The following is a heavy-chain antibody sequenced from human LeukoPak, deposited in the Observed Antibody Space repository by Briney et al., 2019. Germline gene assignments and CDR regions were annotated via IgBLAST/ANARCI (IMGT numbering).Heavy chain of an antibody. Sequence: GGSLRLSCAASGFTLSSHWVHWVRQAPGKGLVWVSRIDPDWSTTNYAASVEGRFTISRDDAKNSLYLQMNSLRAEDTAVYYCARDLHQYYYDSSGYLEGDYFDYWGQGTLVTVSS. V-gene: IGHV3-74*01. CDR2: IDPDWSTT. D-gene: IGHD3-22*01. CDR1: GFTLSSHW. J-gene: IGHJ4*02. CDR3: ARDLHQYYYDSSGYLEGDYFDY.